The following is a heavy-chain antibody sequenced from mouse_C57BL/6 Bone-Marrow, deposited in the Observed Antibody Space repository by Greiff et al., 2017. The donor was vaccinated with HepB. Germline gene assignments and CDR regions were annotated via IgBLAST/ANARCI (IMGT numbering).Heavy chain of an antibody. CDR2: INPGSGGT. V-gene: IGHV1-54*01. Sequence: VQLQQSGAELVRPGTSVKVSCKASGYAFTNYLIEWVKQRPGQGLEWIGVINPGSGGTNYNEKFKGKATLTADKSSSTAYMQLSSLTSEDSAVYFCAKVYYGNYEGAMDYWGQGTSVTVSS. CDR1: GYAFTNYL. CDR3: AKVYYGNYEGAMDY. D-gene: IGHD2-1*01. J-gene: IGHJ4*01.